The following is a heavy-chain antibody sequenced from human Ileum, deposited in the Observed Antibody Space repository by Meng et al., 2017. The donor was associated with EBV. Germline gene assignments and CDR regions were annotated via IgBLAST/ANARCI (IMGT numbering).Heavy chain of an antibody. Sequence: QVQLQESGPGLVKPSVXXXXXCXVSGCSFSGYYSISSYYWSWIRQSPGKGLEWIGYIYYSGSTNYNPSLKSRVTISLDTSNNQFSLKLSSVTAADTAVYYWARSESNWNGLKYWGQGTRVTVSS. V-gene: IGHV4-61*01. D-gene: IGHD1-1*01. CDR2: IYYSGST. CDR3: ARSESNWNGLKY. J-gene: IGHJ4*02. CDR1: GCSFSGYYSISSYY.